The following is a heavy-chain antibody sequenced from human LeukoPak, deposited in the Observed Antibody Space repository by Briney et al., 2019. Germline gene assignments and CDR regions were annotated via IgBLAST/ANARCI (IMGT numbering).Heavy chain of an antibody. CDR3: ARGMVGAPPDAFDI. D-gene: IGHD1-26*01. Sequence: PSETLSLTCTVSGDSITSYFWSWIRQPPGKGLEWIGYVFYIGSTNYNPSLKSRVTISVDKSKNQFSLKLSSVTAEDTAVYYCARGMVGAPPDAFDIWGQGTMVTVSS. CDR1: GDSITSYF. CDR2: VFYIGST. J-gene: IGHJ3*02. V-gene: IGHV4-59*12.